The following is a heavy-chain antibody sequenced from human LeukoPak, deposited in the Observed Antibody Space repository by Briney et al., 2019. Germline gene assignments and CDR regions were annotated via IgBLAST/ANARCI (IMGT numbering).Heavy chain of an antibody. Sequence: SETLSLTCAVYGGSFSGYYWSWIRQPPGKGLEWIGEINHSGSTNYNPSLESRVTISVDTSKNQFSLKLSSVTAADTAVYYCARGLDSSGWYPNSGLGYWGQGTLVTVSS. J-gene: IGHJ4*02. V-gene: IGHV4-34*01. CDR2: INHSGST. D-gene: IGHD6-19*01. CDR3: ARGLDSSGWYPNSGLGY. CDR1: GGSFSGYY.